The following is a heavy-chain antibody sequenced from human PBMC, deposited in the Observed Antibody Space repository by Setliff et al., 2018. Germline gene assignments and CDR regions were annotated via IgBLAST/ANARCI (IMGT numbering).Heavy chain of an antibody. J-gene: IGHJ4*02. CDR3: AKDRSGSYKYFFDH. CDR2: TWYDGINK. Sequence: GGSLRLSCGASGFIFNTYGMHWVRQAPGKGLEWVAFTWYDGINKYYADSVKGRFTISRDNARNSLFLQMNDLRPEDTAMYYCAKDRSGSYKYFFDHWGQGTLVTVSS. D-gene: IGHD1-26*01. CDR1: GFIFNTYG. V-gene: IGHV3-30*02.